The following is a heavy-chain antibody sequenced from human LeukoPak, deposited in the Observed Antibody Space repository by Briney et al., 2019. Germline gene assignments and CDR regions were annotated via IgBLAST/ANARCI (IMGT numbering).Heavy chain of an antibody. Sequence: PGRSLRLSCAASGFTFSNYAMDWVRQAPGKGLEWISYISHSSATIYYADSVKGRFTISRDNAKNSLYLQMDSLRAEDTALYYCAKEGAWNVLYWGQGTLVTVSS. J-gene: IGHJ4*02. V-gene: IGHV3-48*04. CDR2: ISHSSATI. CDR3: AKEGAWNVLY. D-gene: IGHD1-1*01. CDR1: GFTFSNYA.